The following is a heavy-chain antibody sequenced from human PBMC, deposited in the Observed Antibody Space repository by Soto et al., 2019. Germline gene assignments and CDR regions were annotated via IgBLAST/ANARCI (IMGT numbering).Heavy chain of an antibody. CDR2: IWYDGSNK. CDR1: GFTFSSYG. CDR3: ARESGSGYDKEGYSPYYFDY. V-gene: IGHV3-33*01. Sequence: GGSLRLSCAASGFTFSSYGMHWVRQAPGKGLEWVAVIWYDGSNKYYADSVKGRFTISRDNSKNTLYLQMNSLRAEDTAVYYCARESGSGYDKEGYSPYYFDYWGQGTLVTVSS. J-gene: IGHJ4*02. D-gene: IGHD5-12*01.